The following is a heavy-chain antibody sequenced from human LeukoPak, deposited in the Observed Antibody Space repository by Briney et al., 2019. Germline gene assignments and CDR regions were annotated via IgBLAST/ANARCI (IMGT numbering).Heavy chain of an antibody. J-gene: IGHJ4*02. D-gene: IGHD3/OR15-3a*01. CDR1: GVSISSSNSY. CDR3: ARQTGSGLFTLP. V-gene: IGHV4-39*01. Sequence: SETLSLTCTVSGVSISSSNSYWGWIRQPPGKGLEWIGSIYYTGNTYYNASLKSRVTISIDTSKDQISLRLTSVTATDTAMYYCARQTGSGLFTLPGGQGTLVTVSS. CDR2: IYYTGNT.